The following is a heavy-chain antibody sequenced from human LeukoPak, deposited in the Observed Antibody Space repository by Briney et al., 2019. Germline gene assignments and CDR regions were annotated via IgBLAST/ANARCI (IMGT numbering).Heavy chain of an antibody. CDR1: GFMFTAHD. J-gene: IGHJ4*02. Sequence: PGGSLRLSCGASGFMFTAHDMHWVRQAPGKGLEWVAFIQNDGSDKYYADSVKGRFTIPRDNSKNTLYLQMNSLRREDTAVYFCAKPSGSGVDYWGQGTRVTVSS. CDR2: IQNDGSDK. CDR3: AKPSGSGVDY. V-gene: IGHV3-30*02. D-gene: IGHD1-26*01.